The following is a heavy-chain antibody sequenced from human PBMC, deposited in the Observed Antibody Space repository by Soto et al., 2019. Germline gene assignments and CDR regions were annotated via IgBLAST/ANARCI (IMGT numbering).Heavy chain of an antibody. CDR1: GFTVSSNY. Sequence: GGSLRLSCAASGFTVSSNYMSWGRQAPGKGLEWVSVIYSGGSTYYADSVKGRFTISRDNSKNTLYLQMNSLRAEDTAVYYCARSIAAAGTPGWFDPWGQGTLVTVSS. J-gene: IGHJ5*02. CDR2: IYSGGST. V-gene: IGHV3-66*01. CDR3: ARSIAAAGTPGWFDP. D-gene: IGHD6-13*01.